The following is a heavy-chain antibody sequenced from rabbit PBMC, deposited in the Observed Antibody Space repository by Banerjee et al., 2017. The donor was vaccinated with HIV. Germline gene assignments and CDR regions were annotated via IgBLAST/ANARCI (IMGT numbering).Heavy chain of an antibody. CDR3: ARDLAGGIGWNFDL. J-gene: IGHJ4*01. Sequence: QEQLEESGGDLVKPEGSLTLTCTASGFSFSNKYVMCLSRHPTGKGLEWIACINTSSGNTVYATWAKGRFTISRTSSTTVALQMTSLTAADTATYFCARDLAGGIGWNFDLWGPGTLVTVS. CDR2: INTSSGNT. D-gene: IGHD4-2*01. CDR1: GFSFSNKYV. V-gene: IGHV1S45*01.